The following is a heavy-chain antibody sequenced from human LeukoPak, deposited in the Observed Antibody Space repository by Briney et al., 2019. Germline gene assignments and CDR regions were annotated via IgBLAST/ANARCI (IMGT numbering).Heavy chain of an antibody. V-gene: IGHV3-30*03. Sequence: GGSLRLSCAASGFIFSTCGMHWVRQAPGKGLEWVAVISYDGSNKYYVDSVKGRFTISRDNSKNTLYLQMNSLRAEDTAVYYCAVPYGSGSGPYYYYGMDVWGQGTTVTVSS. J-gene: IGHJ6*02. CDR3: AVPYGSGSGPYYYYGMDV. CDR1: GFIFSTCG. CDR2: ISYDGSNK. D-gene: IGHD3-10*01.